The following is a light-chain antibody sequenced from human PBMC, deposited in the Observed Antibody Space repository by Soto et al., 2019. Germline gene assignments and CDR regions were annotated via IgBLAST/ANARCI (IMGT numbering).Light chain of an antibody. CDR2: GAS. J-gene: IGKJ1*01. CDR1: QGIRTD. Sequence: AIHMTQSPSSLSASVGDSIIITCRASQGIRTDLGWYQQKPGKAPVLLISGASDLQSGVSSRFSGRGSGTEFILTISSLQPEDLATYYCLHDYDYPLTFGPGTKVEMK. V-gene: IGKV1-6*01. CDR3: LHDYDYPLT.